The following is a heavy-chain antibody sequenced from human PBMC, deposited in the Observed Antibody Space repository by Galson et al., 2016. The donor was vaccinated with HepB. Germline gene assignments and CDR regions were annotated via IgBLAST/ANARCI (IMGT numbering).Heavy chain of an antibody. J-gene: IGHJ4*02. CDR1: GFSLSMYW. Sequence: SLRLSCAGSGFSLSMYWMVWVRQAPGKGLEWVANINRDGSEKYSVEGRFSTSRDNVKNSLYLQMDSLRAEDTAVYYCARDVGYEALDCWGQGALVTVSS. CDR2: INRDGSEK. V-gene: IGHV3-7*01. CDR3: ARDVGYEALDC. D-gene: IGHD2-2*01.